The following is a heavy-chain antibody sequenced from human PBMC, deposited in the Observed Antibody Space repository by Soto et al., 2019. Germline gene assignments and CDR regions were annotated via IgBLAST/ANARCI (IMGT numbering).Heavy chain of an antibody. CDR1: GFTFSSSG. CDR3: AKAGGRGFDPSGWGDGLTV. D-gene: IGHD3-22*01. V-gene: IGHV3-30*18. J-gene: IGHJ6*02. CDR2: ISYDGTHR. Sequence: QVQLVESGGGVVQPGRSLRLSCAASGFTFSSSGMHWVRQTPVKGLEWLAVISYDGTHRYYEDSVKGRFTISRDNSENTLYLQLNSLRAEDTALYFCAKAGGRGFDPSGWGDGLTVGGQGSTVTVSS.